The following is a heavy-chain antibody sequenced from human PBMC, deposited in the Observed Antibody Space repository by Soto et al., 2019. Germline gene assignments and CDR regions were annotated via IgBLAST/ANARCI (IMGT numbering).Heavy chain of an antibody. J-gene: IGHJ5*02. V-gene: IGHV3-23*01. D-gene: IGHD6-19*01. Sequence: EAQLLESGGGLVQPGGSLRLSCAASGFAFSNFAMSWVRQAPGKGLEWVSAIGSGSRGTHYAESVEDRFTISRDDSKNIQYLQLNSLTAADTAVYYCAAPRVAVPHTRYFDPWGQGTPVTVSP. CDR1: GFAFSNFA. CDR3: AAPRVAVPHTRYFDP. CDR2: IGSGSRGT.